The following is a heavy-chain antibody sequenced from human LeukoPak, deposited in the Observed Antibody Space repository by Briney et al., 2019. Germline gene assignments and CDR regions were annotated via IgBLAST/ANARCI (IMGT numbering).Heavy chain of an antibody. CDR2: IIPIFGTA. Sequence: GASVKVSCKASGGTFSSYAISWVRQAPGQGLEWMRGIIPIFGTANYAQKFQGRVTITADESTSTAYMELSSLRSEDTAVYYCARSETDYYGSGSYTLGAFDIWGQGTMVTVSS. CDR3: ARSETDYYGSGSYTLGAFDI. J-gene: IGHJ3*02. D-gene: IGHD3-10*01. V-gene: IGHV1-69*13. CDR1: GGTFSSYA.